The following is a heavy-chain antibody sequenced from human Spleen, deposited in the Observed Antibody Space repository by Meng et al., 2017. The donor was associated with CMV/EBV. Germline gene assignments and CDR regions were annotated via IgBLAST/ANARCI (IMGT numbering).Heavy chain of an antibody. V-gene: IGHV1-69*02. Sequence: SVKVSCKASGGPFSVYTVSWVRKAPGQGLEWMGRIIPMPGVATYAEKFQGRLTISADTSTSTAFMELSSLRSEDTAVYYCARALSSQDSESWGQGTLVTVSS. CDR3: ARALSSQDSES. D-gene: IGHD1-26*01. CDR2: IIPMPGVA. J-gene: IGHJ4*02. CDR1: GGPFSVYT.